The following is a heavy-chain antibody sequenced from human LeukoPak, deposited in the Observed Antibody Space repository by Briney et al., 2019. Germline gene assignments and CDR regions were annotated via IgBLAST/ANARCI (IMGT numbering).Heavy chain of an antibody. CDR1: GFTFSSYA. D-gene: IGHD6-13*01. V-gene: IGHV3-66*04. Sequence: TGGSLRLSCAASGFTFSSYAMSWVRQAPGKGLEWVSVIYSGGSTYYADSVKGRFTISRDNSKNTLYLQMNSLRAEDTAVYYCARHSRGIAAAGFDYWGQGTLVTVSS. CDR2: IYSGGST. J-gene: IGHJ4*02. CDR3: ARHSRGIAAAGFDY.